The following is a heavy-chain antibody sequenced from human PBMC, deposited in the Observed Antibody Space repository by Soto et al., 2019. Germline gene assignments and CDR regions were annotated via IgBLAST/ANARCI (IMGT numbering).Heavy chain of an antibody. Sequence: SETLSLTCTVSGGSISSYYWSWIRQPPGKGLEWIGYIYYSGSTNYNPSLKSRVTISVDTSKNQFSLKLSSVTAADTAVYYCARARITMVRGVIVDYYYYYMDVWGKGTTVTVSS. CDR2: IYYSGST. CDR3: ARARITMVRGVIVDYYYYYMDV. D-gene: IGHD3-10*01. V-gene: IGHV4-59*01. CDR1: GGSISSYY. J-gene: IGHJ6*03.